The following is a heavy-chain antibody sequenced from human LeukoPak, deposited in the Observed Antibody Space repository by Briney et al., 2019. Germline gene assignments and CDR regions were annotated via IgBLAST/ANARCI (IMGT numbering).Heavy chain of an antibody. CDR3: ARDRCSGGSCGLDY. V-gene: IGHV3-48*03. CDR1: GFTFSSYA. CDR2: ISSSGSTI. Sequence: GGSLRLSCAASGFTFSSYAMSWVRQAPGKGLEWVSYISSSGSTIYYADSVKGRFTISRDNAKNSLYLQMNSLRAEDTAVYYCARDRCSGGSCGLDYWGQGTLVTVSS. J-gene: IGHJ4*02. D-gene: IGHD2-15*01.